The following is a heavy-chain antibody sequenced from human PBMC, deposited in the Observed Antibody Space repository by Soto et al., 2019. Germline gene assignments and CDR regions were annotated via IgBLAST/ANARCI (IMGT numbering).Heavy chain of an antibody. J-gene: IGHJ5*02. CDR2: INHSGST. Sequence: PSEALSLTCTVPNDSIRSGTYYWAWIRQPPGKGLEWIGEINHSGSTNYNPSLKSRVTISVDTSKNQISLKLSSVTAADTAVYYCARGSRRWLQITANAGNWFDPWGQGTLVTVSS. CDR3: ARGSRRWLQITANAGNWFDP. D-gene: IGHD5-12*01. CDR1: NDSIRSGTYY. V-gene: IGHV4-39*07.